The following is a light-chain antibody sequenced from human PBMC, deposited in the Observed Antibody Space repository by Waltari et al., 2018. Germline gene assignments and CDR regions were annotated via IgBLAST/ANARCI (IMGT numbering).Light chain of an antibody. CDR3: QNHERLPAT. CDR2: AAP. V-gene: IGKV3-20*01. CDR1: QSISNY. J-gene: IGKJ1*01. Sequence: VLTQSPGTLSLSPGERATLSCRASQSISNYLVWYEQRPGHAPRLLIYAAPTRATGIPDRFSGSGFGTDFTLTISRLEPEDFAMYYCQNHERLPATFGQGTKVEIK.